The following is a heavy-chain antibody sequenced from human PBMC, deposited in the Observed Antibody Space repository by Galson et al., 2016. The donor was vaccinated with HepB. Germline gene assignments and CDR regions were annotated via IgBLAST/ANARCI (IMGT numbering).Heavy chain of an antibody. J-gene: IGHJ6*04. CDR1: GFTVSSDY. CDR3: ARDPGLRNGMGG. CDR2: IYSGGDT. D-gene: IGHD4-17*01. Sequence: CAVSGFTVSSDYMSWVRQAPGKELEWVSVIYSGGDTYYADSVKGRFTISRDNSKNTLYLQMSSLRTEDTAVYFCARDPGLRNGMGGWGKGTTVTVSS. V-gene: IGHV3-66*02.